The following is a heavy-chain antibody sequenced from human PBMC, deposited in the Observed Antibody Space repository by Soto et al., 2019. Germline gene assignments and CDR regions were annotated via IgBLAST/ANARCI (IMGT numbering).Heavy chain of an antibody. CDR2: INAGNGNT. J-gene: IGHJ5*02. V-gene: IGHV1-3*01. CDR3: ARDPGSSFGNT. Sequence: ASVKVSCKASGYTFTSYAMLWLRQAPGQRLEWMGWINAGNGNTKYSQKFQGRVTITRDTSASTAYMELSSLRSEDTAVYYRARDPGSSFGNTWGQGALLTVSS. D-gene: IGHD5-18*01. CDR1: GYTFTSYA.